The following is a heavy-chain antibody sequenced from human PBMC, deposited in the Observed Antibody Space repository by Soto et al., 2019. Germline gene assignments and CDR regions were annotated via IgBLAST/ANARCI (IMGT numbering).Heavy chain of an antibody. D-gene: IGHD3-10*01. V-gene: IGHV1-69*13. CDR3: ARDPRTIYGSGSAHSYYGKDV. Sequence: ASVKVSCKASGGTFSSYAISWVRQAPGQGLEWMGGIIPIFGTANYAQKFQGRVTITADESTSTAYMELSSLRSEDTAVYYCARDPRTIYGSGSAHSYYGKDVWGQGTTVTVSS. CDR1: GGTFSSYA. J-gene: IGHJ6*02. CDR2: IIPIFGTA.